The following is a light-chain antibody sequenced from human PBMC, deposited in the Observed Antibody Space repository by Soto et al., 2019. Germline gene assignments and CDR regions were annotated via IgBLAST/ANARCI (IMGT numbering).Light chain of an antibody. CDR2: GTS. CDR1: QSASSSY. Sequence: DIGLTQSPCTLSLSPGERATVSCRASQSASSSYFAWYQQKSGQAPRLLISGTSNMATGIPDRFSGSGSWTDFTLTIKRLEHEDFAVYYCQHYSRSVGTLSKRTRVEIK. V-gene: IGKV3-20*01. J-gene: IGKJ1*01. CDR3: QHYSRSVGT.